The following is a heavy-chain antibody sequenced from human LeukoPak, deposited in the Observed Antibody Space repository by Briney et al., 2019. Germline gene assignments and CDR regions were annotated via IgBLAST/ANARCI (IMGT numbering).Heavy chain of an antibody. CDR3: ARDPIGGIVVVRAQDPVHWFDP. CDR1: GYTFTGYY. V-gene: IGHV1-2*02. J-gene: IGHJ5*02. CDR2: INPNSGGT. D-gene: IGHD2-2*01. Sequence: GASVKVSCKASGYTFTGYYMHWVRQAPGQGLEWMGWINPNSGGTNYAQKFQGRVTMTRDTSISTAYMELSRLRSDDTAVYYCARDPIGGIVVVRAQDPVHWFDPWGQGTLVTVSS.